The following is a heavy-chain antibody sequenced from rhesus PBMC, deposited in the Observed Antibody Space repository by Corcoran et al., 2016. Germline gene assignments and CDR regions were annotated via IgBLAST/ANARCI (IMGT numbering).Heavy chain of an antibody. D-gene: IGHD1-38*01. CDR2: SYGSSTSN. Sequence: QVQLQESGPGVVKPSETLSLTCAVSGGSISDSYSWSWIRQPPVKGLVCIGYSYGSSTSNNYNPSLKSRVTISKATSTTQFSLKLTSVTSADTAVYYCARHLFLNRFDVWDPGVLVTVSS. J-gene: IGHJ5-1*01. CDR3: ARHLFLNRFDV. V-gene: IGHV4S10*01. CDR1: GGSISDSYS.